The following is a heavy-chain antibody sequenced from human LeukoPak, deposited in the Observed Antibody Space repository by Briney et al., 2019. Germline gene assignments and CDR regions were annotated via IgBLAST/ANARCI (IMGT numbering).Heavy chain of an antibody. J-gene: IGHJ4*02. CDR2: ISGSGGST. D-gene: IGHD3-3*01. CDR3: AKGLTIFGVVIYFDY. V-gene: IGHV3-23*01. CDR1: GFTFSSYA. Sequence: GGSLRLSCAASGFTFSSYAMSWVRQAPGMGLEWVSAISGSGGSTYYADSVKGRFTISRDNSKNTLYLQMNSLRAEDTAVYYCAKGLTIFGVVIYFDYWGQGTLVTVSS.